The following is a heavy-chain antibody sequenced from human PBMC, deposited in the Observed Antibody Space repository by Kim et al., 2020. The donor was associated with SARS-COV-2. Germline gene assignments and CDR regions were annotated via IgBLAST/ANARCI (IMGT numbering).Heavy chain of an antibody. CDR3: ARDLFHTGFDY. J-gene: IGHJ4*02. CDR2: NT. V-gene: IGHV1-3*01. Sequence: NTKCAQQFQGRVTFTRDTSANTADMELSSLGSEDTAVYYCARDLFHTGFDYWGQGTLVAVSS. D-gene: IGHD2-8*02.